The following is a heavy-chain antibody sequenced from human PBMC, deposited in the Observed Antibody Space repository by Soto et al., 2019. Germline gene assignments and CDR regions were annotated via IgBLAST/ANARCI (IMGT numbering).Heavy chain of an antibody. CDR2: INAGNGNT. J-gene: IGHJ4*02. CDR3: ESCYYGLGSYADY. CDR1: GYTFTNFA. Sequence: QVQLVQSGAEVKKPGASVKVSCKASGYTFTNFAMSWVRQAPGERLQWMGWINAGNGNTRYSQNFQDRVTITRDTAESKEYMELRSLRSEDTAVYYCESCYYGLGSYADYWGQGTLVTVSS. V-gene: IGHV1-3*01. D-gene: IGHD3-10*01.